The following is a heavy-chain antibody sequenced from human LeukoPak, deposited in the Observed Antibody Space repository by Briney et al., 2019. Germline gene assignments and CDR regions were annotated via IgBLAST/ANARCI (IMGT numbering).Heavy chain of an antibody. Sequence: GGSLRLSCAASGFTFSSYGMHWVRQAPGKGLEWVAVIWYDGSNKYYADSVKGRFTISRDNSKNTLYLQMNSLRAEDTAVYYCARAWPLYYYDSSGYPYYFDYWGQGTLVTVSS. CDR1: GFTFSSYG. J-gene: IGHJ4*02. D-gene: IGHD3-22*01. V-gene: IGHV3-33*01. CDR3: ARAWPLYYYDSSGYPYYFDY. CDR2: IWYDGSNK.